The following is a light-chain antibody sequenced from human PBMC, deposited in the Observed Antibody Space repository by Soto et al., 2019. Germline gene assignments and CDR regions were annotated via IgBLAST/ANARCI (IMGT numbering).Light chain of an antibody. Sequence: IPMTQSPSTLSATAGDRVTITCRASQSISAWLAWYQQKPGKAPKLLIYDASNLESGVSSRFSGSGSGTEFTLTISNLQPDDFATYYCQQYENYWTFGQGTKVDIK. CDR3: QQYENYWT. V-gene: IGKV1-5*01. CDR1: QSISAW. J-gene: IGKJ1*01. CDR2: DAS.